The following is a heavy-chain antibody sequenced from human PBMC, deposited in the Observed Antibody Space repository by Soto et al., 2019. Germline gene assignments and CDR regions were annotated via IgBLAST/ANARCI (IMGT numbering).Heavy chain of an antibody. CDR3: VREGRGSFDF. CDR2: IGGRGNSA. D-gene: IGHD5-12*01. V-gene: IGHV3-23*01. CDR1: GFIFTNYA. J-gene: IGHJ3*01. Sequence: LSCAASGFIFTNYAMNWVRQAPGKGLEWVSVIGGRGNSAYYADSVQGRFTISRDNSKNTLSLQMSSLTADDTAIYYCVREGRGSFDFWGRGTMVTVSS.